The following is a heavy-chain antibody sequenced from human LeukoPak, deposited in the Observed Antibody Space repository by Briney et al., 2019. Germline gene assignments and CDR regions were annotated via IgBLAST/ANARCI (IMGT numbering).Heavy chain of an antibody. CDR2: MNYSEIT. J-gene: IGHJ3*02. D-gene: IGHD3-10*01. CDR1: GDSLSTYY. CDR3: ARGLWFAVPGAFDI. V-gene: IGHV4-59*01. Sequence: SETLSLTCTVSGDSLSTYYWSWIRQPPGKRLEWIVYMNYSEITNYNPSLKSRVTISVDTSKTQFSLKLSSVTAADTAVYYCARGLWFAVPGAFDIWGRGTMVTASS.